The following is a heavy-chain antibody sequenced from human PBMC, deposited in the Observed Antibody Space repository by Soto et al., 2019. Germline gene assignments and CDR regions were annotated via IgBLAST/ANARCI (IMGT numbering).Heavy chain of an antibody. J-gene: IGHJ4*02. CDR2: IYYSGST. Sequence: PSETLSLTCTVSGGSISGYYWSWIRQPPGKGLEWIGYIYYSGSTNYNPSLKSRVTISVDTSKNQFSLKLSSVTAADTAVYYCASSVGATYFDYWGQGTLVTVSS. CDR3: ASSVGATYFDY. CDR1: GGSISGYY. D-gene: IGHD1-26*01. V-gene: IGHV4-59*01.